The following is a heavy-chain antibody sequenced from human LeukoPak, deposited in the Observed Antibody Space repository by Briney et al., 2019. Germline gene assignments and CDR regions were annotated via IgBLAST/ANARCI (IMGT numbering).Heavy chain of an antibody. CDR1: GFTFSTYS. CDR2: ISNNGGYT. V-gene: IGHV3-23*01. CDR3: AKRSAAGTFYFDF. D-gene: IGHD6-13*01. Sequence: GGSLRLSCAASGFTFSTYSMSWVRQAPGKGLEWVSVISNNGGYTYYADSVQGRFTISRDNSKNTLYLEMTSLRAEDTAVYHCAKRSAAGTFYFDFWGQGTLLTVSS. J-gene: IGHJ4*02.